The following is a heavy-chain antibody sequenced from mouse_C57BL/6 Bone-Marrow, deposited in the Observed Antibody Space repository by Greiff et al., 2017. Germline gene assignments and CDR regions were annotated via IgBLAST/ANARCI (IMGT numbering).Heavy chain of an antibody. D-gene: IGHD1-1*01. CDR1: GYTFTNYW. Sequence: QVQLKQSGAELVRPGTSVKMSCKASGYTFTNYWIGWAKQRPGHGLEWIGDIYPGGGYTNYNEKFKGKATLTADKSSSTAYMQFSSLTSEDSAIYYCARRGVVAPYYFDYWGQGTTLSLL. V-gene: IGHV1-63*01. CDR2: IYPGGGYT. CDR3: ARRGVVAPYYFDY. J-gene: IGHJ2*01.